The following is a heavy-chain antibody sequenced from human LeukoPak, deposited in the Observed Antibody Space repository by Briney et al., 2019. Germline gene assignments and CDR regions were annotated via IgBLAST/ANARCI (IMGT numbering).Heavy chain of an antibody. J-gene: IGHJ4*02. D-gene: IGHD1-26*01. CDR2: ISGSGGST. Sequence: PGGSLRLSCAASGFTFSSYAVSWVRQAPGKGLEWVSAISGSGGSTYYADSVKGRFTISRDNSKNTLYLQMNSLRAEDTAVYYCAKDGQAVVGAIRPYYFDYWGQGTLVTVSS. CDR1: GFTFSSYA. CDR3: AKDGQAVVGAIRPYYFDY. V-gene: IGHV3-23*01.